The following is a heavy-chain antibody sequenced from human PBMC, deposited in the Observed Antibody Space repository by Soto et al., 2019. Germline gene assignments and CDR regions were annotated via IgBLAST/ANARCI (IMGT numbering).Heavy chain of an antibody. CDR3: ARGHLGITTTGTWYDFDY. V-gene: IGHV4-59*01. CDR1: GDSISSYY. CDR2: IYYSGRT. J-gene: IGHJ4*02. D-gene: IGHD3-9*01. Sequence: KTSETLSLTCTVSGDSISSYYWTWIRQPPGKGLEYIGYIYYSGRTYYNPSLKSRVTISVDTSKNQFSLKLRSVTAADTAVYYCARGHLGITTTGTWYDFDYWGQGTLVTVSS.